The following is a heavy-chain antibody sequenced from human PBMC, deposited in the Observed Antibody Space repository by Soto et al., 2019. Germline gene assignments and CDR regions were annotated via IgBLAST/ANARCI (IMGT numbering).Heavy chain of an antibody. J-gene: IGHJ6*02. V-gene: IGHV4-59*01. CDR1: GGSISSYY. CDR2: IYYSGST. D-gene: IGHD3-3*01. CDR3: ARDRYDFWSGYYTLLGMDV. Sequence: SETLSLTCTVSGGSISSYYWSWIRQPPGKRLEWIGYIYYSGSTNYNPSLKSRVTISVDTSKNQFSLKLSSVTAADTAVYYCARDRYDFWSGYYTLLGMDVWGQGTTVTVS.